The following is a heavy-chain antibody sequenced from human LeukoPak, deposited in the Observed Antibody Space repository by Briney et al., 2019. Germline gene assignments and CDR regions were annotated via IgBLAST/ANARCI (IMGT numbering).Heavy chain of an antibody. D-gene: IGHD3-22*01. CDR3: ATDISITMIVAATHAFDI. CDR2: ISAYNGNT. J-gene: IGHJ3*02. Sequence: ASVKVSCKASGYTFTSYGISWVRQAPGQGLEWMGWISAYNGNTNYAQKLQGRVTMTTDTSTSTAYMELSRLRSDDTAVYYCATDISITMIVAATHAFDIWGQGTMVTVSS. CDR1: GYTFTSYG. V-gene: IGHV1-18*01.